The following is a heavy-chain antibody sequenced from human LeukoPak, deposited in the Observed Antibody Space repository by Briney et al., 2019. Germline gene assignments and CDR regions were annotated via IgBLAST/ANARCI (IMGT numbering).Heavy chain of an antibody. CDR1: GGSISSSNW. D-gene: IGHD2-2*01. CDR3: ARGPVVPTTNWFDP. V-gene: IGHV4-4*02. Sequence: PSETLSLTCAVSGGSISSSNWWSWVRQPPGKGLEWIGEIYHSGSTNYNPSLKSRVTISVDKSKNQFSLKLSSVTAADTAVYYCARGPVVPTTNWFDPWGQGTLVTVSS. J-gene: IGHJ5*02. CDR2: IYHSGST.